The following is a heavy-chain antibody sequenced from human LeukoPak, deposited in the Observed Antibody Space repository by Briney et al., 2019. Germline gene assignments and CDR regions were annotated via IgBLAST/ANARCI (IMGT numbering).Heavy chain of an antibody. V-gene: IGHV1-69*05. CDR1: GGTFSSYA. D-gene: IGHD3-16*02. CDR3: VREGRLGELSLQFDY. J-gene: IGHJ4*02. CDR2: IIPIFGTA. Sequence: GASVKVSCKASGGTFSSYAISWVRQAPGQGLEWMGGIIPIFGTANYAQKFQGRVTITTDESTSTAYMELSSLRSEDTAVYYCVREGRLGELSLQFDYWGQGTLVTVSS.